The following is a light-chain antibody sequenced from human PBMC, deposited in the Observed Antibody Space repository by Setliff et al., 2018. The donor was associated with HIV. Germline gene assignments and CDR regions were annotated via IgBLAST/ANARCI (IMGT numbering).Light chain of an antibody. J-gene: IGLJ1*01. CDR3: SSYTGSSTFV. CDR2: DVT. CDR1: SSYIGHYNY. Sequence: QSALTQPASVSASPGQSITISCTGASSYIGHYNYVSWYQQYPGTAPKLIIFDVTERPSGVSNRFSGTKSGNTASLTISGLQAEDEADYYCSSYTGSSTFVFGTGTKVTVL. V-gene: IGLV2-14*03.